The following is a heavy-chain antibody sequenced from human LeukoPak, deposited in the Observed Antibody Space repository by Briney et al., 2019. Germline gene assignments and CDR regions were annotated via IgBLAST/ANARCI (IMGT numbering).Heavy chain of an antibody. CDR1: GFTFSSYG. J-gene: IGHJ4*02. D-gene: IGHD3-10*01. Sequence: GGSLRLSCAASGFTFSSYGMHWVRQAPGKGLEWVAVISYDGSNKYYADSVKGRFTISRDNSKNTLYLQMNSLRAEDTAVYYCAKDGRFGELSLDYWGQGTLVIVSS. V-gene: IGHV3-30*18. CDR3: AKDGRFGELSLDY. CDR2: ISYDGSNK.